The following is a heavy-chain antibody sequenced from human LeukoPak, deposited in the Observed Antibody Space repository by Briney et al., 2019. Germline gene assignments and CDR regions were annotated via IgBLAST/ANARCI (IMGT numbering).Heavy chain of an antibody. V-gene: IGHV3-66*02. CDR2: IYSGRDT. CDR3: TRGPGSTWYSDY. CDR1: GFTVSTNY. D-gene: IGHD6-13*01. J-gene: IGHJ4*02. Sequence: PGGSLRLSCAASGFTVSTNYMNWVRQAPGKGLEWVSIIYSGRDTYYADSVKGRFTISSDNSKNTLYLQMNSLRAEDTAVYYCTRGPGSTWYSDYWGQGTLVTVSS.